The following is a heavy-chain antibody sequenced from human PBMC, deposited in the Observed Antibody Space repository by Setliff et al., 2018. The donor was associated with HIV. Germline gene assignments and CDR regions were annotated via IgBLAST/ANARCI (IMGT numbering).Heavy chain of an antibody. CDR2: ISHSGNT. D-gene: IGHD3-10*01. V-gene: IGHV4-34*01. Sequence: PSETLSLTCDVGDGDLSGDSWSWIRQPPGKGLQWIGEISHSGNTSYNPSLSSRVTISLDTSKNQFSLKLTSVTAADTAVYYCARGDRGLLWDGELSSYYYYMDVWGKGTTVTVSS. CDR3: ARGDRGLLWDGELSSYYYYMDV. J-gene: IGHJ6*03. CDR1: DGDLSGDS.